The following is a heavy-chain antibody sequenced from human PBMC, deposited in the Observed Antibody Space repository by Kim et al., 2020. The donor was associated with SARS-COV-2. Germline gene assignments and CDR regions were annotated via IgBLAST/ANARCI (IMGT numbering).Heavy chain of an antibody. CDR3: ARWGTAWDY. CDR2: SSK. V-gene: IGHV3-7*01. D-gene: IGHD1-7*01. J-gene: IGHJ4*02. Sequence: SSKYSVDSVKGRFTISRDNAKNSLILQMNSLKVEDTAVYYCARWGTAWDYWGRGTLVTVSS.